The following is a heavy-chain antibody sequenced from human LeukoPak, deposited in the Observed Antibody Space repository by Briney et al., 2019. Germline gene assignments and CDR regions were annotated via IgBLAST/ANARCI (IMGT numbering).Heavy chain of an antibody. CDR3: TGDFDY. CDR1: GFTFSTYH. CDR2: IPYDGSNQ. J-gene: IGHJ4*02. V-gene: IGHV3-30*02. Sequence: PGGSLRLSCAASGFTFSTYHMHWVRQAPGKGLEWVTFIPYDGSNQYYADSVKGRFTISRDNSKNMLYLQMNSLRAEDTAVYYCTGDFDYWGQGTLVTVSS.